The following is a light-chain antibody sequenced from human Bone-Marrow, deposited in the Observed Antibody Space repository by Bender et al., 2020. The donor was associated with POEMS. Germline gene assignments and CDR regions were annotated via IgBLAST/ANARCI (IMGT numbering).Light chain of an antibody. CDR3: CSYAVSRPLF. CDR2: EVS. CDR1: SSDVGAYKH. V-gene: IGLV2-23*02. Sequence: QSALTQPASVSGSPGQSITISCTGTSSDVGAYKHVSWYQQHPGKAPKLMMYEVSTRPSGVSNRFSGSQSGNTASLTISGLQAEDEADYYCCSYAVSRPLFFGTGTKVTVL. J-gene: IGLJ1*01.